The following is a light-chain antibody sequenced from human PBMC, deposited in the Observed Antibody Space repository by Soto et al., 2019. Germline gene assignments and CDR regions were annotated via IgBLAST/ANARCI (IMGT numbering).Light chain of an antibody. J-gene: IGKJ2*01. V-gene: IGKV1-12*01. CDR3: QQANSFPPT. Sequence: DIPMTQSPSSVSASVGDRVTITCRASXGXSNWLAWYQQKPGKAPNLLIFAASSLQSGVPSRFSGSGSGTDFTLTISDLQPEDFSTYXXQQANSFPPTFGQGTKLEIK. CDR1: XGXSNW. CDR2: AAS.